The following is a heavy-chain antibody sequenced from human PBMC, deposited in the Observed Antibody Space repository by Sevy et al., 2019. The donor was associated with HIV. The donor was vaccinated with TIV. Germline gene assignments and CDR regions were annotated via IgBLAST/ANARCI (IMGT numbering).Heavy chain of an antibody. D-gene: IGHD3-3*02. Sequence: GGSLRLSCAVSGFPVSSSYMNWVRQAPGKGLEWVSVFYTGSKTDYADSVKGRFTMSRDNSKNTLYLQMNGLRAEDTAVYYCARDSNAYYYGLDVWGQGTTVTVSS. J-gene: IGHJ6*02. CDR1: GFPVSSSY. CDR3: ARDSNAYYYGLDV. CDR2: FYTGSKT. V-gene: IGHV3-53*01.